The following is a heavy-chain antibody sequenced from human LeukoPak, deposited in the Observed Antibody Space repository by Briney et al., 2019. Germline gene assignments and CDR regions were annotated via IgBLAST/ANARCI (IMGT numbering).Heavy chain of an antibody. Sequence: GRSLRLSCAASGFTFSSYAMHWVRQAPGKGLEWVAVISYDGSNKYYADSVKGRFTISRDNSKNTLYLQMNSPRAEDTAVYYCARDTPGALFDYWGQGTLVTVSS. D-gene: IGHD7-27*01. J-gene: IGHJ4*02. CDR3: ARDTPGALFDY. CDR1: GFTFSSYA. V-gene: IGHV3-30*04. CDR2: ISYDGSNK.